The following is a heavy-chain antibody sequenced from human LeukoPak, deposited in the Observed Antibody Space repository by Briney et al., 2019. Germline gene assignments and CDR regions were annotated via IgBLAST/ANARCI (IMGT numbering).Heavy chain of an antibody. CDR3: VPSPESLTPPDY. CDR1: GFTFSDYY. V-gene: IGHV3-11*03. D-gene: IGHD3-9*01. CDR2: ISGSSTNT. Sequence: GGSLRLSCAASGFTFSDYYMSWIRQAPGKGLGWVSYISGSSTNTNYADAVKGRFTISRDNAKNSLYLQMTSLRAEDTAVYYCVPSPESLTPPDYWGQGTLVTVSS. J-gene: IGHJ4*02.